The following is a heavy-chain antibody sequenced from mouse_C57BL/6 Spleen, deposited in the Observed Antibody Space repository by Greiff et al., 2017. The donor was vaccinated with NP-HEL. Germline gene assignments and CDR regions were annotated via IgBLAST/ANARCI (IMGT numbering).Heavy chain of an antibody. CDR1: GYTFTSYG. CDR3: ARGPSFTTVGGY. Sequence: QVQLKESGAELARPGASVKLSCKASGYTFTSYGISWVKQRTGQGLEWIGEIYPRSGNTYYNEKFKGKATLTADKSSSTAYMELRSLTSEDSAVYFCARGPSFTTVGGYWGHGTTLTVSS. V-gene: IGHV1-81*01. CDR2: IYPRSGNT. D-gene: IGHD1-1*01. J-gene: IGHJ2*01.